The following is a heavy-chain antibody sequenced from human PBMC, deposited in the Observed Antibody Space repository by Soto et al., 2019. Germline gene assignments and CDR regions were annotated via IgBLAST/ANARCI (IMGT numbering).Heavy chain of an antibody. CDR3: ARALYDFWSGYFPPPDMDV. Sequence: SETLSLTCTVSGGSISSYYWSWIRQPPGKGLEWIGYIYYSGSTYYNPSLKSRVTISVDTSKNQFSLKLSSVTAADTAVYYCARALYDFWSGYFPPPDMDVWGQGTTVTVSS. CDR1: GGSISSYY. J-gene: IGHJ6*02. V-gene: IGHV4-30-4*01. D-gene: IGHD3-3*01. CDR2: IYYSGST.